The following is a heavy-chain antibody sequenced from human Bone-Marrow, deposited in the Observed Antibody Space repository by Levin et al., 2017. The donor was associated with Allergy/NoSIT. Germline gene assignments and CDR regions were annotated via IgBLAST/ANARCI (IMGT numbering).Heavy chain of an antibody. CDR2: IIPILGIA. D-gene: IGHD3-10*01. J-gene: IGHJ4*02. CDR3: ARAPRGTMVRRYYFDY. Sequence: ASVKVSCKASGGTFSSYTISWVRQAPGQGLEWMGRIIPILGIANYAQKFQGRVTITADKSTSTAYMELSSLRSEDTAVYYCARAPRGTMVRRYYFDYWGQGTLVTVSS. CDR1: GGTFSSYT. V-gene: IGHV1-69*02.